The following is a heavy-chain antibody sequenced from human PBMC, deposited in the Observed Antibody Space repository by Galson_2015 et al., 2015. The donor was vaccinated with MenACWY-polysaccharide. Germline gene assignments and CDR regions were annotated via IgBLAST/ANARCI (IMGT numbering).Heavy chain of an antibody. CDR1: GGSISSGDYY. CDR2: IYTSGST. V-gene: IGHV4-61*02. CDR3: AREGYSSGWHYFDY. J-gene: IGHJ4*02. D-gene: IGHD6-19*01. Sequence: TLSLTCSVSGGSISSGDYYWSWIRQPAGKGLEWIGRIYTSGSTNYNPPLKSRVTISVETSKNQFSLRLSSVTAADTAVYYCAREGYSSGWHYFDYWGQGTLVTVSS.